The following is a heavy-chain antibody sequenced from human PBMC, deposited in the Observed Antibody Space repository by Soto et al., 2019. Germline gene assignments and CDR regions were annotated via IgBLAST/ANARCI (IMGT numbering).Heavy chain of an antibody. V-gene: IGHV3-7*03. CDR1: GFTFSGYW. CDR2: IKHDGSVQ. Sequence: RRLSCEASGFTFSGYWMSWVRQAPGKGLEWVADIKHDGSVQYYVDSVKGRFTISRDNAKKLLYLQMNGLRAEDTALYYCARAPYSNGWYRFDLWGQGTLVTVSS. J-gene: IGHJ4*02. D-gene: IGHD6-19*01. CDR3: ARAPYSNGWYRFDL.